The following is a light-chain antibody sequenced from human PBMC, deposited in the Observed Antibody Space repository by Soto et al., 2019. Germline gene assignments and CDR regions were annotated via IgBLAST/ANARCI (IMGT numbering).Light chain of an antibody. Sequence: DIQMTQSPSSLSASVGDRVTITCRASQGISTYLNWYQQKPGKAPKLLIYAASSLQSGVPSRFSGSESETDFTLTISSLQPEDFATYYCQQLNSYPRTFGGGTKVEIK. CDR3: QQLNSYPRT. CDR2: AAS. V-gene: IGKV1-39*01. CDR1: QGISTY. J-gene: IGKJ4*01.